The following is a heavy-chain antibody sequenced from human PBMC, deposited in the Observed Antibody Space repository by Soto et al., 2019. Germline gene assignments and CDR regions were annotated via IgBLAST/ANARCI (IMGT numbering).Heavy chain of an antibody. CDR3: ARVCGYSSNWYDY. CDR1: GFTFSSFA. Sequence: EVQLLESGGDLVQPGGSLRLSCAASGFTFSSFAMSWVRRAPGKGLEWVSGVSGSGGYTYYADSVKGRFTISRDSSNNTLYLQMNSLRAEYTAVYYCARVCGYSSNWYDYWGQGTLVTVSS. V-gene: IGHV3-23*01. CDR2: VSGSGGYT. D-gene: IGHD6-13*01. J-gene: IGHJ4*02.